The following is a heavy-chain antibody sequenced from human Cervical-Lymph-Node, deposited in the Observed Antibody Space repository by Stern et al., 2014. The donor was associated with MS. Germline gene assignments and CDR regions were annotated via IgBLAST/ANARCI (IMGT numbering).Heavy chain of an antibody. J-gene: IGHJ5*02. CDR1: GISVSSNY. CDR3: TREMAARQFDP. D-gene: IGHD6-6*01. CDR2: YYPGITT. Sequence: EVQLLESGGGLVQRGGSLRLSCAASGISVSSNYMTWVRQAPGKGLEWVSRYYPGITTDYADSVRGRFSVSRDNSKNTVYLEMNSLTPEDTAVYYCTREMAARQFDPWGQGTLVVVSS. V-gene: IGHV3-66*01.